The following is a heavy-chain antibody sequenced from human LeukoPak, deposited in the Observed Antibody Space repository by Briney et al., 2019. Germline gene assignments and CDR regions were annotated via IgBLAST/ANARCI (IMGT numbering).Heavy chain of an antibody. CDR1: GFTFSSYA. CDR3: AKAGSGSYPVGGYNWFDP. D-gene: IGHD3-10*01. V-gene: IGHV3-23*01. Sequence: PGGSLRLSCAASGFTFSSYAMSWVRQAPGKGLEWVSAISGSGGSTYYADSVKGRFTISRDNSKNTLYLQMNGLRAEDTAVYYCAKAGSGSYPVGGYNWFDPWGQGTLVTVSS. CDR2: ISGSGGST. J-gene: IGHJ5*02.